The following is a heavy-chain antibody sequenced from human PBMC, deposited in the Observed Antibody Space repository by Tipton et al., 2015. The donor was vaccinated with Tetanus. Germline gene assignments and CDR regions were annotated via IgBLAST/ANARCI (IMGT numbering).Heavy chain of an antibody. V-gene: IGHV5-51*01. CDR3: ARQGGYSGYDGGFDY. Sequence: QLVQSGAEVKKSGESLKISCKGSGYSFTGSWIAWVRQMPGKGLEWMGIIYPGDSDTRYSPSFQGLVTISADKSITTAYLQWSSLKASDTAMYYCARQGGYSGYDGGFDYWGQGTLVTVSS. D-gene: IGHD5-12*01. CDR1: GYSFTGSW. J-gene: IGHJ4*02. CDR2: IYPGDSDT.